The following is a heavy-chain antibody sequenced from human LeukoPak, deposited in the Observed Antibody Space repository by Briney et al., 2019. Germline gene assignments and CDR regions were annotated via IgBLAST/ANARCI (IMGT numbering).Heavy chain of an antibody. CDR1: GGSISSYY. V-gene: IGHV4-59*01. CDR2: IYYSGST. J-gene: IGHJ4*02. Sequence: SETLSLTCTVSGGSISSYYWSWIRQPPGKGLEWIGYIYYSGSTNYNPSLKSRVTISVDTSKNQFSLKLSSVTAADTAVYYCARGSGWYGKQTDYWGQGTLVTVSS. D-gene: IGHD6-19*01. CDR3: ARGSGWYGKQTDY.